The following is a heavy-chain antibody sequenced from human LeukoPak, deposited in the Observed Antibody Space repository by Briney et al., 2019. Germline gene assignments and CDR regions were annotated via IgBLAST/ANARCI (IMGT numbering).Heavy chain of an antibody. CDR3: ASGGNVRYYYYYMDV. V-gene: IGHV4-59*08. Sequence: PSETLSLTCTVSGGSISSFYWSWIRQPPGKGLEWFGYIYYSGSTNYNPSLKSRVTISVDTSKNQFSLKLSSVTAADTAVYYCASGGNVRYYYYYMDVWGKGTTVTVSS. J-gene: IGHJ6*03. CDR2: IYYSGST. CDR1: GGSISSFY. D-gene: IGHD4-23*01.